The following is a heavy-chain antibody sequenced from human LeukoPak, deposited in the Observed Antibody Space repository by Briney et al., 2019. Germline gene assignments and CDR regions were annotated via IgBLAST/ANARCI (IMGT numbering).Heavy chain of an antibody. Sequence: GGSLRLSCSASGXTFNTYAMHWVRQAPGKGLEYVSAISGNGGNTYYADSVKGRFTISRDNSKNTLYLQMSSLRPEDTAVYYCVKDGYDYVWGSRSYFDYWGQGILVTVSS. J-gene: IGHJ4*02. CDR2: ISGNGGNT. CDR1: GXTFNTYA. D-gene: IGHD3-16*01. CDR3: VKDGYDYVWGSRSYFDY. V-gene: IGHV3-64D*09.